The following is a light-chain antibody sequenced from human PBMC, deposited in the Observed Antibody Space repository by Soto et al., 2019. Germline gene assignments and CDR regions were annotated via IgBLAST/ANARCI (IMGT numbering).Light chain of an antibody. CDR1: QSVGSN. CDR3: QQYDKRPPGT. J-gene: IGKJ1*01. V-gene: IGKV3-15*01. CDR2: GAS. Sequence: EIVMTQSPATLSVSPGQRATLSCRASQSVGSNLAWYQQKPGQAPRLLIYGASTRATGIPARFSGSGSGTEFPLTISSLQSEDFPLYYCQQYDKRPPGTFGQGTKVEIK.